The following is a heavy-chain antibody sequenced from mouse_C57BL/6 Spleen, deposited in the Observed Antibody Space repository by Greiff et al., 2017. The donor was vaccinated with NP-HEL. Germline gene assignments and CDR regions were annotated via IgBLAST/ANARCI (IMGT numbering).Heavy chain of an antibody. J-gene: IGHJ1*03. V-gene: IGHV1-50*01. CDR1: GYTFTSYW. CDR2: IDPSDSYT. D-gene: IGHD1-1*01. CDR3: ARSGYYGSRGYWYFDV. Sequence: QVQLKQPGAELVKPGASVKLSCKASGYTFTSYWMQWVKQRPGQGLEWIGEIDPSDSYTNYNQKFKGKATLTVDTSSSTAYMQLSSLTSEDSAVYYCARSGYYGSRGYWYFDVWGTGTTVTVSS.